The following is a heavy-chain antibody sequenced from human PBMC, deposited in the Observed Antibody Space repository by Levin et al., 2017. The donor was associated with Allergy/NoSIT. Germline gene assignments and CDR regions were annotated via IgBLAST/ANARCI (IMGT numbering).Heavy chain of an antibody. CDR1: GFTFSSYG. CDR2: ISYDGSNK. CDR3: AKDRQWLSYFDY. D-gene: IGHD6-19*01. V-gene: IGHV3-30*18. Sequence: GGSLRLSCAASGFTFSSYGMHWVRQAPGKGLEWVAVISYDGSNKYYADSVKGRFTISRDNSKNTLYLQMNSLRAEDTAVYYCAKDRQWLSYFDYWGQGTLVTVSS. J-gene: IGHJ4*02.